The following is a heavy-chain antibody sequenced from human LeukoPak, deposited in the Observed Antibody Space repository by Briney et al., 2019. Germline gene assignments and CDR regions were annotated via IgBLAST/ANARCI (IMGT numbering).Heavy chain of an antibody. CDR3: ARDKY. CDR1: GVTFSRNW. D-gene: IGHD2/OR15-2a*01. J-gene: IGHJ4*02. V-gene: IGHV3-74*01. Sequence: GGSLRLSCAASGVTFSRNWMYWVRQAPGKGLVWVSRINIDGSSTSYADSVKGRFTISRDNAKNTLYLQMNSLRAEDTAVYYCARDKYWGQGTLVTVSS. CDR2: INIDGSST.